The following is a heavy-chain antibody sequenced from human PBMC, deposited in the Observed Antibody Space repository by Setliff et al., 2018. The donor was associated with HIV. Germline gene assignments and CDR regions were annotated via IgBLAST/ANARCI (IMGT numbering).Heavy chain of an antibody. V-gene: IGHV4-34*01. CDR3: ARPRLWRDAFDI. Sequence: TSETLSLTCGVYGGSFSGYYWTWIRQPPGKGLEWIGEINHRGTTNSNPSLKRRVTISVDTSKSQSSLRLSSVTAADTAVYYCARPRLWRDAFDIWGQGAMVTVSS. J-gene: IGHJ3*02. CDR2: INHRGTT. D-gene: IGHD1-1*01. CDR1: GGSFSGYY.